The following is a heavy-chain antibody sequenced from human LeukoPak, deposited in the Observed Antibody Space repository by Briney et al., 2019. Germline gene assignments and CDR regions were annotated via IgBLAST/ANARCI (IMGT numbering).Heavy chain of an antibody. V-gene: IGHV1-2*02. J-gene: IGHJ5*02. Sequence: ASVKVSCKASGYTFTGYYMHWVRQAPGQGLEWMGWINPNSGGTNYAQKFQGRVTMTRDTSISTAYMELSRLRSDDTAVYYCARFPLERREGDWFDPWGQGTLVTVSS. CDR2: INPNSGGT. CDR1: GYTFTGYY. D-gene: IGHD1-1*01. CDR3: ARFPLERREGDWFDP.